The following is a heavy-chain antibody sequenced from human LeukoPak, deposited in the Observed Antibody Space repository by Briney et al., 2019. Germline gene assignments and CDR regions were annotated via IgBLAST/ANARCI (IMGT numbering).Heavy chain of an antibody. Sequence: PSETLSLTCAVYGGSFSGYYWSWIRQPPGKGLEWIGEINHSGSTNYNPSLKSRVTISVDTSKNQFSLKLSSVTAADTAVYYYARGELAYYYYYYMDVWGKGTTVTISS. J-gene: IGHJ6*03. CDR2: INHSGST. CDR1: GGSFSGYY. V-gene: IGHV4-34*01. D-gene: IGHD1-1*01. CDR3: ARGELAYYYYYYMDV.